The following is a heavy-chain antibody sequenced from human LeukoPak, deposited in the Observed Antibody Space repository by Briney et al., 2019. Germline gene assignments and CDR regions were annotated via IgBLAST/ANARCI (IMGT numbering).Heavy chain of an antibody. J-gene: IGHJ4*02. CDR1: GFNSKYVW. D-gene: IGHD3-16*02. CDR3: ARVGVWGSYRTGHYFDY. CDR2: ISSSGSTI. Sequence: GGSLRLSCAASGFNSKYVWMNWVRQAPGKGLEWVSYISSSGSTIYYADSVKGRFTISRDNAKNSLYLQVNSLRAEDTAVYYCARVGVWGSYRTGHYFDYWGQGTLVTVSS. V-gene: IGHV3-11*01.